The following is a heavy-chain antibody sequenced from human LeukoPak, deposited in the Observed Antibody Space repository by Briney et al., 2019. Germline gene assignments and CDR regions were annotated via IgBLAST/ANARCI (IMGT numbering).Heavy chain of an antibody. Sequence: SETLSLTCTVSGGSISSYYWSWIRQPPGKGLEWIGYIYYSGSTNYNPSLKSRVTISVDTSKNQFSLKLSSVTAADTAVYYCARLRDYDFWSGGRYYFDYWGQGTLVTVSS. CDR1: GGSISSYY. J-gene: IGHJ4*02. V-gene: IGHV4-59*01. D-gene: IGHD3-3*01. CDR2: IYYSGST. CDR3: ARLRDYDFWSGGRYYFDY.